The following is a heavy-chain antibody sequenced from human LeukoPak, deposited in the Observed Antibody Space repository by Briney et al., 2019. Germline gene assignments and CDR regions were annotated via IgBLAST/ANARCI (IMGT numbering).Heavy chain of an antibody. J-gene: IGHJ6*03. D-gene: IGHD6-13*01. CDR2: ISWDGGST. V-gene: IGHV3-43D*03. CDR1: GLTFDDYA. CDR3: AKAGIAAAGYYYYYYMDV. Sequence: GGSLRLSCAASGLTFDDYAMHWVRQAPGKGLEWVSLISWDGGSTYYADSVKGRFTISRDNSKNSLYLQMNSLRAEDTALYYCAKAGIAAAGYYYYYYMDVWGKGTTVTVSS.